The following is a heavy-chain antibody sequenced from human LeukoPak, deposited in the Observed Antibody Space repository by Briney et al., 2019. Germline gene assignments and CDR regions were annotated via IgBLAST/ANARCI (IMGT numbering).Heavy chain of an antibody. CDR3: ARIGLTTGMLPDY. CDR2: IMHSGGST. D-gene: IGHD1-1*01. J-gene: IGHJ4*02. CDR1: GFTFSTYA. V-gene: IGHV3-23*01. Sequence: ESLRLSCAPSGFTFSTYAMTWVRQAPGKGLEWVSAIMHSGGSTYYADSVKGRFTISRDNSKNTLYLQMNSLRAADSALYYCARIGLTTGMLPDYWGQGTLVTVS.